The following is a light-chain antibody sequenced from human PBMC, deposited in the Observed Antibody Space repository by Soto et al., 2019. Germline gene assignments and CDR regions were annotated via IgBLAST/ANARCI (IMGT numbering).Light chain of an antibody. CDR1: QSVSSK. Sequence: EIVLTQSPGTLSVSPGERATLSCRASQSVSSKLAWYQQKPGQAPRLLFYGASTGATGIPARFSGSGSETEFTLPISGLQSEDFAVYYCQQYNNWPGTFGQGTKVGIK. J-gene: IGKJ1*01. CDR2: GAS. V-gene: IGKV3-15*01. CDR3: QQYNNWPGT.